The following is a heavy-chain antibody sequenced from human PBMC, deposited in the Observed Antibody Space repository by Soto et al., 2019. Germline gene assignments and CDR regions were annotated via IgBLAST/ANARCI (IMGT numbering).Heavy chain of an antibody. D-gene: IGHD6-13*01. CDR1: GYTFTSYG. J-gene: IGHJ6*02. Sequence: GASVKVSCKASGYTFTSYGISWVRQAPGQGLEWMGWISAYNGNTNYAQKLQGRVTMTTDTSTSTAYMELRSLRSDDTAVYYCARHSSSWYAGYYYYGMDVWGQGTTVTVS. V-gene: IGHV1-18*01. CDR2: ISAYNGNT. CDR3: ARHSSSWYAGYYYYGMDV.